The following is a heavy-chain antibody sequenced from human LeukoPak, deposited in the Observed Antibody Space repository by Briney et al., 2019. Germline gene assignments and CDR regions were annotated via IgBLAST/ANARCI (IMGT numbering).Heavy chain of an antibody. D-gene: IGHD4-11*01. Sequence: SETLSLTCAVSGGSISSGGYSWSWIRQPPGKGLEWIGYIYHSGSTYYNPSLKSRVTISVDRSKNQFSLKLSSVTAADTAVYYCARVGYSNYEQYYFDYWGQGTLVTVSS. J-gene: IGHJ4*02. CDR3: ARVGYSNYEQYYFDY. CDR2: IYHSGST. V-gene: IGHV4-30-2*01. CDR1: GGSISSGGYS.